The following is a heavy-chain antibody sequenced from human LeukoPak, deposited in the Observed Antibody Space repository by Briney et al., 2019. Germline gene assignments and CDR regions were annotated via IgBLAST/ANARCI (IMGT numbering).Heavy chain of an antibody. D-gene: IGHD4-17*01. J-gene: IGHJ4*02. Sequence: ASVKVSCKASGYTFTSYGISWVRQAPGQGLEWMGWISAYNGNTNYAQKFQERVTITRDMSTSTAYMELSSLRSEDTAVYYCAAPSTVSSGGYFDYWGQGTLVTVSS. CDR1: GYTFTSYG. CDR3: AAPSTVSSGGYFDY. CDR2: ISAYNGNT. V-gene: IGHV1-18*04.